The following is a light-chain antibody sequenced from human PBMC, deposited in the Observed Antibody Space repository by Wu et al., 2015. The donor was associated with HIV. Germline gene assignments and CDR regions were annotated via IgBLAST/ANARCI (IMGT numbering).Light chain of an antibody. Sequence: EIVLTQFPATLSLSPGERATLSCRASQSVASFLAWYQQKPGQAPRLLIYDASNRATGIPARFSASGSGTDFTLTISRLEPEDFAVYYCQQYGTSPPWTFGQGTKVEMK. CDR2: DAS. V-gene: IGKV3-11*01. J-gene: IGKJ1*01. CDR3: QQYGTSPPWT. CDR1: QSVASF.